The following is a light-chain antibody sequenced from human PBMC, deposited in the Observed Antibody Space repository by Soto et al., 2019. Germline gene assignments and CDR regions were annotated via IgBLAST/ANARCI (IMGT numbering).Light chain of an antibody. CDR2: DVS. CDR1: SSDVGGYIY. CDR3: SSDAGNKTVV. Sequence: QSALTQPRSVSGSPGQSVTISCTGTSSDVGGYIYVSWYQHYPAKAPKVMIYDVSRRPSGVPDRFPGSKSGNTASLTISGLQSEYEAVYCCSSDAGNKTVVFGGGTKVTVL. J-gene: IGLJ3*02. V-gene: IGLV2-11*01.